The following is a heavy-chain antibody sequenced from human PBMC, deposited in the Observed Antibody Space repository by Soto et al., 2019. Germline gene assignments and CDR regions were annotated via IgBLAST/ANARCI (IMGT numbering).Heavy chain of an antibody. D-gene: IGHD2-21*01. Sequence: QVQLVQSVGEVRQPGASVKVSCRASGYTFTSYGIIWVRQAPGQGLEWMGNISPSSGVTRYAQNLQGRVTLTTDTSTTTAYMELRSLSSDDTAVYYCAREMWTRTGPQNFFDYWGLGALVTVSS. CDR1: GYTFTSYG. J-gene: IGHJ4*02. V-gene: IGHV1-18*01. CDR3: AREMWTRTGPQNFFDY. CDR2: ISPSSGVT.